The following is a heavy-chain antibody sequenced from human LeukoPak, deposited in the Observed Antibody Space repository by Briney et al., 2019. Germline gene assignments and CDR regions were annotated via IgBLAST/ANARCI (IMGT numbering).Heavy chain of an antibody. J-gene: IGHJ5*02. V-gene: IGHV3-48*03. Sequence: GGTLRLSCAASGFTYSSYEMNCVRQAPGRGLEGVSYISSSGSTIYYADSVKHRFTISRDNAKHTLHLPMDTLRAEDTAVYYCARGVRYCSSTSCWFDPWGQGTLVTVSS. CDR2: ISSSGSTI. CDR3: ARGVRYCSSTSCWFDP. D-gene: IGHD2-2*01. CDR1: GFTYSSYE.